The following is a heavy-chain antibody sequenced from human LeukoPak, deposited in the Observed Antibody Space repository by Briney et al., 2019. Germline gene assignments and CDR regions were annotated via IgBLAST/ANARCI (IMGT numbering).Heavy chain of an antibody. J-gene: IGHJ4*02. Sequence: GRSLRLSCAASGFTFSSYGMHWVRQAPGKGLEWVAVISYDGSNKYYADSVKGRFTISRDNSKNTLYLQINSLRAEDTAVYYCAKDRNGGLFDYWGQGTLVTVSS. CDR3: AKDRNGGLFDY. CDR1: GFTFSSYG. D-gene: IGHD4-23*01. CDR2: ISYDGSNK. V-gene: IGHV3-30*18.